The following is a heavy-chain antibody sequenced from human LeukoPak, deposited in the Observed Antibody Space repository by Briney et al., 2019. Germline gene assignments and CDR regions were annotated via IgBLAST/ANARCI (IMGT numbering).Heavy chain of an antibody. J-gene: IGHJ6*02. D-gene: IGHD1-7*01. CDR1: GGSISSYF. CDR3: ARDMTRAVPMPGTYCVAYARDA. V-gene: IGHV4-59*01. CDR2: VSYRGST. Sequence: PSGTLSLTCAVSGGSISSYFWNWIRQSPGKGLEWVGDVSYRGSTNYNPSPKSRVSIAVASSKNQFTLQLSSVTAADKVVYCWARDMTRAVPMPGTYCVAYARDAWGQGTTVTVSS.